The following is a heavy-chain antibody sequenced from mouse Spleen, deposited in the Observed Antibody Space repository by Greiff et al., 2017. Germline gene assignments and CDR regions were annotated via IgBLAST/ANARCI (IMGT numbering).Heavy chain of an antibody. J-gene: IGHJ4*01. CDR3: ARLGITTARGVLDY. Sequence: QVQLQQPGAELVKPGASVKLSCKASGYTFTSYWMQWVKQRPGQGLEWIGEIDPSDSYTNYNQKFKGKATLTVDTSSSTAYMQLSSLTSEDSAVYYCARLGITTARGVLDYWGQGTSVTVPS. D-gene: IGHD1-2*01. CDR2: IDPSDSYT. V-gene: IGHV1-50*01. CDR1: GYTFTSYW.